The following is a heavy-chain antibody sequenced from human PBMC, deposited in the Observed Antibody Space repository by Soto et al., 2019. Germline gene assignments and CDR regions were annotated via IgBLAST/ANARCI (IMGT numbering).Heavy chain of an antibody. V-gene: IGHV4-4*02. D-gene: IGHD1-26*01. CDR2: ISHSGTT. CDR1: GGSISSTNW. J-gene: IGHJ4*02. Sequence: PSETLSLTCAVSGGSISSTNWWSWVRQPPGKGLEWIGEISHSGTTNYSPSLKSRVTISIEKSKNQISLKMTSVTAADTAVYYCTRDGSGKNNYFVLDYWGQGSLVTVSS. CDR3: TRDGSGKNNYFVLDY.